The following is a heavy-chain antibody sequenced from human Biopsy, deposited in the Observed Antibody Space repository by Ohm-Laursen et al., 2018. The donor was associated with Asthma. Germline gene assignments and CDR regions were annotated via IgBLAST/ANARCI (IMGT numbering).Heavy chain of an antibody. V-gene: IGHV1-69*13. J-gene: IGHJ6*02. CDR3: ARCQVGYSSGWSLLLKKIYYSGMDV. CDR2: IMTVFGTT. CDR1: GGTFSNFA. Sequence: SVKVSCKAPGGTFSNFAISWVRQAPGQGLEWLGGIMTVFGTTNYAQKFQGRVTITADESTSTAYMEVTSLRSEDTAVYYCARCQVGYSSGWSLLLKKIYYSGMDVWGRGTAVTVSS. D-gene: IGHD6-19*01.